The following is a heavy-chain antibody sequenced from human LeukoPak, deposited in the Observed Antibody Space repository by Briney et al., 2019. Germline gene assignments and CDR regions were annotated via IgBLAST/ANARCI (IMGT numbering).Heavy chain of an antibody. V-gene: IGHV4-34*01. CDR2: INHSGST. D-gene: IGHD6-6*01. CDR3: ARGQYSSSSAYYYYYMDV. CDR1: GGSFSGYY. J-gene: IGHJ6*03. Sequence: PSETLSLTCAVYGGSFSGYYWSWIRQPPGKGLEWIGEINHSGSTNYNPSLKSRVTISVDTSKNQYSLKLSSATAADTAVYYCARGQYSSSSAYYYYYMDVWGKGTTVTVSS.